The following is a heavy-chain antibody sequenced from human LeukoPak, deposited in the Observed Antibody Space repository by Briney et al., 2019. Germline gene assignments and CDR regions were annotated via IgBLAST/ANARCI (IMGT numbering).Heavy chain of an antibody. Sequence: PGGSLRLSCAASGFTFSSYAMSWVRQAPGKGLEWVSAISGSGGSTYYADSVKGRFTISRDNSKNTLYLQMNSLRAEDTAVYYCAKDSWSRGIVARPGRRVDYWGQGTLVTVSS. V-gene: IGHV3-23*01. CDR1: GFTFSSYA. CDR2: ISGSGGST. CDR3: AKDSWSRGIVARPGRRVDY. J-gene: IGHJ4*02. D-gene: IGHD6-6*01.